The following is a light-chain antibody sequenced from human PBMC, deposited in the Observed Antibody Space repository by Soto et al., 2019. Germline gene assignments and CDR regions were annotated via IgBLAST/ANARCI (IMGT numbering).Light chain of an antibody. CDR3: SSYTSSGTWV. Sequence: QSALTQPASVSGSPGQSITISCTGTSSDVGTYNYVSWYQQHPGKAPKLMICEVSNRPSGVSHRFSGSKSANTASLTISGLQSEDEADYYCSSYTSSGTWVFGGGTKVTVL. CDR2: EVS. CDR1: SSDVGTYNY. V-gene: IGLV2-14*01. J-gene: IGLJ3*02.